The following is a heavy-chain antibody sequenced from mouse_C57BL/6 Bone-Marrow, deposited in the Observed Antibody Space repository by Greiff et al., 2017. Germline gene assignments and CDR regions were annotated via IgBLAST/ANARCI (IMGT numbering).Heavy chain of an antibody. V-gene: IGHV1-54*01. J-gene: IGHJ3*01. CDR2: INPGSGGT. Sequence: VQLQQSGAELVRPGTSVKVSCKASGYAFTNYLIEWVKQRPGQGLEWIGVINPGSGGTNYNEKFKGKATLTADKSSSTAYMQLSSLTSEDSAVYVCARWAYPFAYWGQGALVPVSA. CDR3: ARWAYPFAY. CDR1: GYAFTNYL.